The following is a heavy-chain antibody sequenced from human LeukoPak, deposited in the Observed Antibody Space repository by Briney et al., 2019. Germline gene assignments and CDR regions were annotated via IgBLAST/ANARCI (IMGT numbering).Heavy chain of an antibody. CDR2: IIPIFGTA. D-gene: IGHD5-12*01. V-gene: IGHV1-69*13. CDR1: GGTFSSYA. Sequence: SVKVSCKASGGTFSSYAISWVRQAPGQGLEWMGGIIPIFGTANYAQKFQGRVTITADESTSTAYMELSSLRSEDTAVYYCARTVATTFRGFDYWGQGTLVTVSS. CDR3: ARTVATTFRGFDY. J-gene: IGHJ4*02.